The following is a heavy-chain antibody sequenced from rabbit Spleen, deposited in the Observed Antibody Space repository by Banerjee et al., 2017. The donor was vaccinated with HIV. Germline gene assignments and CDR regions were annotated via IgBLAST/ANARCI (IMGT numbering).Heavy chain of an antibody. CDR2: IGTSSGNI. Sequence: QEQLEESGGDLVKPEGSLTLTCTASGISFNNSYYVCWVRQAPGKGLELIACIGTSSGNIAYASWAKGRFTISKTSSTTVTLQMTSLTAADTATYFCASAASYYFGFNLWGPGTLVTVS. D-gene: IGHD8-1*01. CDR1: GISFNNSYY. J-gene: IGHJ4*01. V-gene: IGHV1S45*01. CDR3: ASAASYYFGFNL.